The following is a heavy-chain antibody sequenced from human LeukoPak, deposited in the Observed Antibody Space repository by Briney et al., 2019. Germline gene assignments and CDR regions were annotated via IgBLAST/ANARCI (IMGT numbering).Heavy chain of an antibody. V-gene: IGHV6-1*01. D-gene: IGHD1-7*01. CDR2: TYYRSKWYN. CDR3: ARDREGWNYFYYYHYYMDV. Sequence: SQTLSLTCAISGDSVSSNSAAWNWIRQSPSRGLEWLGRTYYRSKWYNDYAVSVKSRITINPDTSKNQFSLQLNPVTPEDTAVYYCARDREGWNYFYYYHYYMDVWGKGTTVTVSS. CDR1: GDSVSSNSAA. J-gene: IGHJ6*03.